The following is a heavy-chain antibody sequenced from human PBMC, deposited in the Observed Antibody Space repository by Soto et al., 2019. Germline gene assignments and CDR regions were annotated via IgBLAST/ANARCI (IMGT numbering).Heavy chain of an antibody. V-gene: IGHV3-30*18. CDR2: ISYDGSNK. J-gene: IGHJ6*02. Sequence: HPVGSLRLSCAASGFTFSSYGMHWVRQAPGKGLEWVAVISYDGSNKYYADSVKGRFTISRDNSKNTLYLQMNSLRAEDTAVYYCAKDRAYITFGGVIDLVSSGMDVWGQGTTVTVSS. D-gene: IGHD3-16*02. CDR1: GFTFSSYG. CDR3: AKDRAYITFGGVIDLVSSGMDV.